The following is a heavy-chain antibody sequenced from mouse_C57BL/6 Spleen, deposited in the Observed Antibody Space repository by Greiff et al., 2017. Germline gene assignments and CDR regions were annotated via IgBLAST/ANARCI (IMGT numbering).Heavy chain of an antibody. CDR2: IDPSDSYT. Sequence: QVQLQQPGAELVMPGASVKLSCKASGYTFTSYWMHWVKQRPGQGLEWIGEIDPSDSYTNYNQKCKGKSTLTVDKSSSTAYMQLSSLTSEDSAVYYWARSTPITTGVVDYWGQGTTLTVSS. J-gene: IGHJ2*01. V-gene: IGHV1-69*01. CDR1: GYTFTSYW. D-gene: IGHD1-1*01. CDR3: ARSTPITTGVVDY.